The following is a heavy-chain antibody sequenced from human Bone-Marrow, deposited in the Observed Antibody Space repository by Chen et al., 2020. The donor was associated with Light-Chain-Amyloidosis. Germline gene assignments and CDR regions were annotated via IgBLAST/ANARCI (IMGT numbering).Heavy chain of an antibody. CDR3: ARVSFERGGPARPPGDS. J-gene: IGHJ4*02. V-gene: IGHV3-30-3*01. CDR2: LSYDGNSK. Sequence: QVQLVESGGGVVQPGRSLGLSCAASGFTFSNYEMHWVRQTPGKGLEWVAVLSYDGNSKYYADSVKGRFTISRDSSKNTLYLQMNSLRAEDTAVYYCARVSFERGGPARPPGDSWGQGTLVTVSS. CDR1: GFTFSNYE. D-gene: IGHD6-6*01.